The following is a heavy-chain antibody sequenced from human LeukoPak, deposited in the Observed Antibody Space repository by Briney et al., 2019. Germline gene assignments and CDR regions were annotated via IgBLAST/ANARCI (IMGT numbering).Heavy chain of an antibody. CDR1: GFTFSSYA. V-gene: IGHV3-23*01. J-gene: IGHJ4*02. D-gene: IGHD6-19*01. Sequence: GGSLRLSCAASGFTFSSYAMSWVRQAPGKGLEWVSAISGSGGSTYYADSVKGRFTISRDNSKNTLYLQMNSLRAEGTAVYYCTKDLDARIAVAGIDYWGQGTLVTVSS. CDR3: TKDLDARIAVAGIDY. CDR2: ISGSGGST.